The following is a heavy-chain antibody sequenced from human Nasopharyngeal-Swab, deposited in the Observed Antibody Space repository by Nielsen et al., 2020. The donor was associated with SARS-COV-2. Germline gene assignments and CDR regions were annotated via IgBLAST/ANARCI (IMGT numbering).Heavy chain of an antibody. V-gene: IGHV4-34*01. Sequence: SETLSLTCAVYGGSFSGYYWSWIRQPPGKGLEWIGEINHSGSTNYNPSLKSRVTISVDTSKNQFSLKLSSVTAADTAVYYCARGPPPDIVVVPAAIPWIWYFDLWGRGTLVTVSS. D-gene: IGHD2-2*02. CDR3: ARGPPPDIVVVPAAIPWIWYFDL. CDR2: INHSGST. CDR1: GGSFSGYY. J-gene: IGHJ2*01.